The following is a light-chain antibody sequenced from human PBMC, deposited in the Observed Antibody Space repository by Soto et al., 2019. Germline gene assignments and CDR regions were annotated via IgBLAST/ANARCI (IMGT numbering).Light chain of an antibody. Sequence: DIVMTQSPDSLAVSLGERATINCRSSQSVLYSSNNKDTIAWYQQKPGQPPRLLIYWASTRESGVTDRFSGSGSGTDFPLTISSLQAEDVAVYYCQQYYDLLTFGGGTKVEIK. J-gene: IGKJ4*01. V-gene: IGKV4-1*01. CDR2: WAS. CDR1: QSVLYSSNNKDT. CDR3: QQYYDLLT.